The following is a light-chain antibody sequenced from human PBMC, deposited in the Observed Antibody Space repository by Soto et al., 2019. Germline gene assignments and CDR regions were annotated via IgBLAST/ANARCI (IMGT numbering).Light chain of an antibody. CDR2: KAS. CDR1: QTISNW. CDR3: QQYDTYWT. J-gene: IGKJ1*01. V-gene: IGKV1-5*03. Sequence: DIQMTQSPSTLSGSVGDRVTITCRASQTISNWLAWYQQKPGKAPNLLIDKASSLKSGVPSRFSGSGSGTEFTLTISNLQPDDFATYYCQQYDTYWTFGQGTKVDIK.